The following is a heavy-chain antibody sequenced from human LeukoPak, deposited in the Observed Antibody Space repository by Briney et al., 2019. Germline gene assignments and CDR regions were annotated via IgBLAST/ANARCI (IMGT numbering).Heavy chain of an antibody. CDR2: IYYTGSS. CDR1: GGSTSSSDYY. Sequence: KASETLSLTCTVSGGSTSSSDYYWGWIRQPPGKGLEWIGNIYYTGSSSYNSSLKSRVTISVDTSKNQFSLQLSSVTAADTAVYYCARENYCTNGVCWAFDPWGQGTLVTVSS. D-gene: IGHD2-8*01. V-gene: IGHV4-39*07. J-gene: IGHJ5*02. CDR3: ARENYCTNGVCWAFDP.